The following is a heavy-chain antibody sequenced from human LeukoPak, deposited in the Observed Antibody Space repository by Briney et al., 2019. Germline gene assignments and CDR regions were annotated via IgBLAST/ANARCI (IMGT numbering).Heavy chain of an antibody. J-gene: IGHJ5*02. D-gene: IGHD6-13*01. CDR1: GYTFTDYY. Sequence: ASVRVSCKASGYTFTDYYMHWVRQAPGQGLEWMGWINPNSGDTNYAQKFQGRVTMTRDTSISTAYMELSRLRSDDTAVYYCAKDRGSSWYVWFDPWGQGTLVTVSS. CDR3: AKDRGSSWYVWFDP. CDR2: INPNSGDT. V-gene: IGHV1-2*02.